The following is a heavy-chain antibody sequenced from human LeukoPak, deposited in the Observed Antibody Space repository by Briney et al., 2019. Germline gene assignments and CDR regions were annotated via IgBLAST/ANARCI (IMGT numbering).Heavy chain of an antibody. CDR3: ARDPFNPDCSSTSCPDAFDI. D-gene: IGHD2-2*01. V-gene: IGHV1-3*01. J-gene: IGHJ3*02. CDR1: GYTFTIYA. Sequence: GASVRVSCKASGYTFTIYAMHWVRQAPGQRLEWMGCINAGNGNTKYSQKFQGRVTITRDTSASTAYMELSSLRSEDTAVYYCARDPFNPDCSSTSCPDAFDIWGQGTMVTVYS. CDR2: INAGNGNT.